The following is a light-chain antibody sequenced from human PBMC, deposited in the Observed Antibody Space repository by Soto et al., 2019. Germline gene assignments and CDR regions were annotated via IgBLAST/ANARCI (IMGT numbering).Light chain of an antibody. CDR2: DAS. Sequence: DIEMTQSESSLSASVGDRLTITCQASQDISNYLNWYQKKPGKAPKLLIYDASNLETGVPSRFSGSGSGTDFTFTISRLQPEDIATDYCQQYETLPTFGQGTRLEIK. V-gene: IGKV1-33*01. CDR1: QDISNY. J-gene: IGKJ5*01. CDR3: QQYETLPT.